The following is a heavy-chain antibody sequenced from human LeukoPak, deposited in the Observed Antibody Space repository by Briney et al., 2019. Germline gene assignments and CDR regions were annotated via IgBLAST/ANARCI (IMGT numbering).Heavy chain of an antibody. CDR3: AKGPEIYYGSGSFDY. Sequence: GGSLRLSCAASGFTFSTYAMNWVRQAPGRGLEWVSSITGSGDNTQYADSVKGRFTISRDNSKNMLFLQMNSLRDEDTALYYCAKGPEIYYGSGSFDYWGQGALVTVSS. CDR1: GFTFSTYA. CDR2: ITGSGDNT. J-gene: IGHJ4*02. V-gene: IGHV3-23*01. D-gene: IGHD3-10*01.